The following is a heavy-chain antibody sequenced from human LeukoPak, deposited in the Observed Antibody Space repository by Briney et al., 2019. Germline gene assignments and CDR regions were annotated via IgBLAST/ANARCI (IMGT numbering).Heavy chain of an antibody. D-gene: IGHD2-21*02. CDR1: GFPFISYW. V-gene: IGHV3-74*01. CDR3: ARTATDAFDI. J-gene: IGHJ3*02. CDR2: IIDDGSSS. Sequence: PGGSLTLSRAASGFPFISYWMHWVSPDPGKGLVWGARIIDDGSSSSYAASVKGRFTISRDKAKNTLYLKMNSLRAEDTAVYYCARTATDAFDIWGQGTMVTVSS.